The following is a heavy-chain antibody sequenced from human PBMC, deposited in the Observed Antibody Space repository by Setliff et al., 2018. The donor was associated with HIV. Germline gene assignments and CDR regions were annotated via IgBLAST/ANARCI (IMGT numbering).Heavy chain of an antibody. CDR2: IYHSEYT. CDR1: GGSISSDNW. D-gene: IGHD6-19*01. V-gene: IGHV4-4*02. CDR3: AKDFRIAVAGTRFWDETGNYGMDV. Sequence: PSETLSLTCAVSGGSISSDNWWTWVRQPPGKGLEWIGEIYHSEYTNYNASLKSRVSMSVDKSKNQFSLKLTSVTAADTAVYYCAKDFRIAVAGTRFWDETGNYGMDVWGQGTTVTVSS. J-gene: IGHJ6*02.